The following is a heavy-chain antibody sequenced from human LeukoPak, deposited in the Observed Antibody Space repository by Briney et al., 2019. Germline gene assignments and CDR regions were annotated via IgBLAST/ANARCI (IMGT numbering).Heavy chain of an antibody. D-gene: IGHD5-18*01. CDR1: GYTFTDDY. Sequence: RASVKVSCKASGYTFTDDYVHWVRQAPGQGLEWMGWINPNSGVTNYAQNFQGTVTMTRDTSISTVYMELFRLKSDDTAVYYCARDLAAPTILVKGFNYEDDHHHPLDYWGPGTLVTVSS. V-gene: IGHV1-2*02. CDR2: INPNSGVT. J-gene: IGHJ4*02. CDR3: ARDLAAPTILVKGFNYEDDHHHPLDY.